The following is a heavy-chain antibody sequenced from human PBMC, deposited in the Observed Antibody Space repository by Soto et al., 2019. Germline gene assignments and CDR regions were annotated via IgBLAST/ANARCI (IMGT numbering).Heavy chain of an antibody. CDR2: IIHSEST. CDR3: ARQRPTDGRWEFANYYGMDV. V-gene: IGHV4-34*12. CDR1: GGSFSAYY. Sequence: SETLSLTCAVYGGSFSAYYWSWVRQPPGKGLEWIGEIIHSESTKYNPSLKSRVTISVDTSKNQFSLKLSSVTAADTAVYYCARQRPTDGRWEFANYYGMDVWGKRTPVTVSS. J-gene: IGHJ6*04. D-gene: IGHD1-26*01.